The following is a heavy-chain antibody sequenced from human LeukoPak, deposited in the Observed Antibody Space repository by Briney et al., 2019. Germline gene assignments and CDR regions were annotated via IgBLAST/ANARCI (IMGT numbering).Heavy chain of an antibody. V-gene: IGHV1-18*01. CDR3: ARAGGSYGSGRAFDI. J-gene: IGHJ3*02. CDR2: ISAYNGNT. CDR1: GYTFTSYA. Sequence: GASVKVSCKASGYTFTSYAMHWVRQAPGQRLEWMGWISAYNGNTNYAQKLQGRVTMTTDTSTSTAYMELRSLRSDDTAVYYCARAGGSYGSGRAFDIWGQGTMVTVSS. D-gene: IGHD5-18*01.